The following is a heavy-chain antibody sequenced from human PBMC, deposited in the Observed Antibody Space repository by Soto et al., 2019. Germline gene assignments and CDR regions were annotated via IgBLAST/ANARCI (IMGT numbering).Heavy chain of an antibody. V-gene: IGHV3-7*01. CDR1: GFTFSSYW. CDR3: ARAPTYYEFWSGYKYFQH. Sequence: GGSLRLSCAASGFTFSSYWMSWVRQAPGKGLEWVANIKSDGSETYYVDSVKGRFTISRDNAKNSLYLQMNSLRAEDMAVYYCARAPTYYEFWSGYKYFQHWGQGTLVTVSS. CDR2: IKSDGSET. J-gene: IGHJ1*01. D-gene: IGHD3-3*01.